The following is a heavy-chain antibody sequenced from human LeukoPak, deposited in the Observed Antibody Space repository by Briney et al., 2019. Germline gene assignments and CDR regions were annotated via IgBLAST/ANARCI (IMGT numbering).Heavy chain of an antibody. V-gene: IGHV4-30-4*01. J-gene: IGHJ4*02. CDR1: GGSISSGDYY. Sequence: SQTLSLTCTVSGGSISSGDYYWSWIRQPPGKGLEWIGYIYYSGSTYYNPSLKSRVTISVDTSKNQFSLNLSSVTAADTAVYYCARHFQPSSVGAIAVWGQGTLVTISS. CDR3: ARHFQPSSVGAIAV. CDR2: IYYSGST. D-gene: IGHD1-26*01.